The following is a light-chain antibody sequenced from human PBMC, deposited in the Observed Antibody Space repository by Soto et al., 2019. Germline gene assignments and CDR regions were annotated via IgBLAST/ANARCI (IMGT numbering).Light chain of an antibody. J-gene: IGKJ1*01. CDR1: QSFSSNY. V-gene: IGKV3-20*01. CDR3: QQYGRSPTCT. CDR2: DEX. Sequence: SGVTQWAGTLSLSPGESATLSCRASQSFSSNYLAGYRQNPGQTPRLLXXDEXTRGTGIPDRFSGSGSGRDFTLTISRLKPEESAVYYCQQYGRSPTCTFGQGTKVDIK.